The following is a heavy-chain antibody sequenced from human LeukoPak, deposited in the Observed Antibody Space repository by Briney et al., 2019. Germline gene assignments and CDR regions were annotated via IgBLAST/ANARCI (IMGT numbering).Heavy chain of an antibody. CDR2: ISGGGGGT. V-gene: IGHV3-23*01. D-gene: IGHD3-10*01. Sequence: PGGSLRLSCAASGFTFHTYAMAWVRQTPGKGLECVSSISGGGGGTYYAHSVKGRFTTSRDNGNNTLYLQMNGLTAADTAFYYCAKVRGVGTHIWLLPWDLWGQGTLVTVSS. J-gene: IGHJ1*01. CDR3: AKVRGVGTHIWLLPWDL. CDR1: GFTFHTYA.